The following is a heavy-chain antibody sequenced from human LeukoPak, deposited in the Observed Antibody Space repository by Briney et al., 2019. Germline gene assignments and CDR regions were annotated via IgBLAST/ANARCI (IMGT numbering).Heavy chain of an antibody. CDR2: IIPIFGTA. Sequence: ASVKVSCKASGGTFSSYAISWVRQAPGQGLEWMGGIIPIFGTANYAQKFQGRVTITADESTSTAYMEVSSLRSEDTAVYYCARDGYNLDYYYYMDVWGKGTTVTVSS. D-gene: IGHD5-24*01. CDR1: GGTFSSYA. J-gene: IGHJ6*03. V-gene: IGHV1-69*13. CDR3: ARDGYNLDYYYYMDV.